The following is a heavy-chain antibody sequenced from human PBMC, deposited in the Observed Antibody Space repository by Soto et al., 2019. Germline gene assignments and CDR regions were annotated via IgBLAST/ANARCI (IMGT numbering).Heavy chain of an antibody. CDR1: GFTFSSYS. D-gene: IGHD6-13*01. V-gene: IGHV3-21*01. CDR2: ISSSSSYI. CDR3: ARRGSSWPHEYYYYYYMDV. Sequence: PGGSLRLSCAASGFTFSSYSVNWVRQAPGKGLEWVSSISSSSSYIYYADSVKGRFTISRDNAKNSLYLQMNSLRAEDTAVYYCARRGSSWPHEYYYYYYMDVWGKGTTVTVSS. J-gene: IGHJ6*03.